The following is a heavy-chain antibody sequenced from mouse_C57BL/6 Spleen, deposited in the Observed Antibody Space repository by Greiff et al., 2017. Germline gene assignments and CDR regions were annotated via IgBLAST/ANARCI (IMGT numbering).Heavy chain of an antibody. CDR3: AEGYGSSHWYFDV. V-gene: IGHV3-6*01. J-gene: IGHJ1*03. CDR1: GYSITSGYY. Sequence: ESGPGLVKPSQSLSLTCSVTGYSITSGYYWNWIRQFPGNKLEWMGYISYDGSNNYNPSLKNRISITRDTSKNQFFLKLNSVTTEDTATYYCAEGYGSSHWYFDVWGTGTTVTVSS. CDR2: ISYDGSN. D-gene: IGHD1-1*01.